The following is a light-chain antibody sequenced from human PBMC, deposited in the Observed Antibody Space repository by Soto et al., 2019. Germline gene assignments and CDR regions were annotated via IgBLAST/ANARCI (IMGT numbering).Light chain of an antibody. Sequence: EVVLTQSPATLSLSPGERATLSCRASPSVLTYVAWYQQKPGQVPRLLIYDASTRATGVPARFSGSGSVTDFTLTISSLEPEDFAVYYCQQRERTFGQGTKVEI. CDR3: QQRERT. CDR1: PSVLTY. V-gene: IGKV3-11*01. J-gene: IGKJ1*01. CDR2: DAS.